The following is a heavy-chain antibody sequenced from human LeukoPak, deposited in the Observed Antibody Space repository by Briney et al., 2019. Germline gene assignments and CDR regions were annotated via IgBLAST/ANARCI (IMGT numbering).Heavy chain of an antibody. CDR1: GFTFNRYW. D-gene: IGHD5-24*01. J-gene: IGHJ6*02. CDR3: SGGYNSDYFFYYGMDV. Sequence: GGSLILSCAASGFTFNRYWMHWVRQVPGKGLVWVSRINSDGSSTTYADSVKGRFTISRDNAKNSLYLQMNSLRVEDTAVYYCSGGYNSDYFFYYGMDVWGQGTTVTVSS. V-gene: IGHV3-74*01. CDR2: INSDGSST.